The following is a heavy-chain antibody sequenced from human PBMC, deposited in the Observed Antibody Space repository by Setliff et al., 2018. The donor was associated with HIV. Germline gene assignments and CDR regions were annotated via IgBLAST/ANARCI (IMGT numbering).Heavy chain of an antibody. J-gene: IGHJ5*02. V-gene: IGHV3-21*01. CDR3: APRFDP. CDR2: ITSRSADI. Sequence: GGSLRLSCVTSGFTFSNAWMNWVRQAPGKGLEWVSSITSRSADIYYADSVRGRFTISRDNARNSLLLQMNSLRADDTAVYYCAPRFDPLGPGNPGHRLL. CDR1: GFTFSNAW.